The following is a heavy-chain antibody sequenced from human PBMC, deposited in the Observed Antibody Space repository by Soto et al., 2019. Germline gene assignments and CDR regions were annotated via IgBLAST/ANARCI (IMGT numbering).Heavy chain of an antibody. D-gene: IGHD3-3*01. V-gene: IGHV3-23*01. CDR1: GFTFSSYA. J-gene: IGHJ4*02. CDR3: AKDRPVLRFLEWSIDY. CDR2: ISGSGGST. Sequence: QQRESLKISCAASGFTFSSYAMSWVRQAPGKGLEWVSAISGSGGSTYYADSVKGRFTISRDNSKNTLYLQMNSLRAEDTAVYYCAKDRPVLRFLEWSIDYWGQGTLVTVSS.